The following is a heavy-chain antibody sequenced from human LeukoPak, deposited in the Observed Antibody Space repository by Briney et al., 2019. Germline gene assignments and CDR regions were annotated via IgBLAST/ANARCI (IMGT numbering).Heavy chain of an antibody. Sequence: SETLSLTCTVSGGSISGYYWSWIRQPPGKGLEWIGYIYYTGSINYNPSLKSRVTISVDTSKNQFSLRLSSVTAADTAVYYCARSIAVAGTFDYWGQGTQVTASS. CDR1: GGSISGYY. V-gene: IGHV4-59*01. J-gene: IGHJ4*02. CDR3: ARSIAVAGTFDY. CDR2: IYYTGSI. D-gene: IGHD6-19*01.